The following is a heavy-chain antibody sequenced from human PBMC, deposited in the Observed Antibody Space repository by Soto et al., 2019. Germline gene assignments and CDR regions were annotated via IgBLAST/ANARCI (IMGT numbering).Heavy chain of an antibody. CDR3: ARRGYSSGWYYFDY. Sequence: SETLSLTCTVSGGSISSYYWSWIRQPPGKGLEWIGYIYYSGSTNYNPSLKSRVTISVDTSKNQFSLELSSVTAADTAVYYCARRGYSSGWYYFDYWGQGTLVTVSS. J-gene: IGHJ4*02. CDR1: GGSISSYY. CDR2: IYYSGST. V-gene: IGHV4-59*08. D-gene: IGHD6-19*01.